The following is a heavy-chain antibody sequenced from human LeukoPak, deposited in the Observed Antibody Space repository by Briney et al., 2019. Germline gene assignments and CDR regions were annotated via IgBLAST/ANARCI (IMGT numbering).Heavy chain of an antibody. Sequence: GASVKVSCKASGYTFTSYGISWVRQAPGQGLEWMGWISAYNGNTNYAQKLQGRVTMTTDTSTSTAYMELRSLRSDDTTVYYCARDVLRYCSGGSCPMDVWGKGTTVTVSS. CDR1: GYTFTSYG. D-gene: IGHD2-15*01. CDR2: ISAYNGNT. CDR3: ARDVLRYCSGGSCPMDV. V-gene: IGHV1-18*01. J-gene: IGHJ6*03.